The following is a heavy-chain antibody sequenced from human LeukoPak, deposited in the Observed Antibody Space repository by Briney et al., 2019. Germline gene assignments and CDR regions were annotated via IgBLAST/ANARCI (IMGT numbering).Heavy chain of an antibody. CDR3: AKDQEVYYYGSGSYFDY. J-gene: IGHJ4*02. CDR2: ISGSGGST. V-gene: IGHV3-23*01. D-gene: IGHD3-10*01. Sequence: GGSLRLSCAASGFTFSSYAMSWVRQAPGKGLEWVSAISGSGGSTYYADSVKGRFTISGDNSKNTLYLQMNSLRAEDTAVYYCAKDQEVYYYGSGSYFDYWGQGTLVTVSS. CDR1: GFTFSSYA.